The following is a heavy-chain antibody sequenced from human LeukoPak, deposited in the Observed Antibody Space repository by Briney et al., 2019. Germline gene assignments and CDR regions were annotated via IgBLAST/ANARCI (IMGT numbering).Heavy chain of an antibody. J-gene: IGHJ4*02. V-gene: IGHV1-18*01. D-gene: IGHD3-10*01. CDR3: ASLGPQERGNLFDY. CDR2: ISAYNGNT. CDR1: GYTFTSYG. Sequence: ASVKVSCKASGYTFTSYGISWVRQAPGQGLEWMGWISAYNGNTNYAQKLQGRVTMTRDTSISTAYMELSRLRSDDTAVYYCASLGPQERGNLFDYWGQGTLVTVSS.